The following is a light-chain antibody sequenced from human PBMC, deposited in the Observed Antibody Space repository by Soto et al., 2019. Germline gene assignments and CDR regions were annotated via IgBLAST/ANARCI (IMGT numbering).Light chain of an antibody. J-gene: IGKJ1*01. CDR2: GAS. CDR1: QSVGSGF. V-gene: IGKV3-20*01. Sequence: EIVLTQSPGTLSLSPGERATLSCRASQSVGSGFLAWYQQRPGQPPRILIFGASGRATGIPDRFSGSGSGTDFTLTISRLEPEDFAVYYCQQYGSLSWAFGQGTKVEIK. CDR3: QQYGSLSWA.